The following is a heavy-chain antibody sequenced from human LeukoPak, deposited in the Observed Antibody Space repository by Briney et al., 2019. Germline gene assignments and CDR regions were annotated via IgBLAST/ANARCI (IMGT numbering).Heavy chain of an antibody. Sequence: GGSLRLSCAASGFTFSSYAMSWVRQAPGKGLEWVSAISGSGGSTYYADSVKGRFTISRDNSKNTLYLQMNSLRAEETAVYYCAKDHGLAYQLLLSGWGQGTLVTVSS. CDR2: ISGSGGST. CDR1: GFTFSSYA. J-gene: IGHJ4*02. CDR3: AKDHGLAYQLLLSG. D-gene: IGHD2-2*01. V-gene: IGHV3-23*01.